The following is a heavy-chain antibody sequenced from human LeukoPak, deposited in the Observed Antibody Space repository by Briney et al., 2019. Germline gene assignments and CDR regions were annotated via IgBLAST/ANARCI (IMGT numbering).Heavy chain of an antibody. D-gene: IGHD3-16*02. CDR1: GYTFTSYG. CDR2: ISAYNGNT. J-gene: IGHJ4*02. V-gene: IGHV1-18*01. Sequence: GTSVKVSCKASGYTFTSYGIGWVRQAPGQGLEWIGWISAYNGNTNYAQKLQGRVTMTTDTSTSTAYMELRSLRSDDTAVYYCAREMYDYVWGSYRYPLDYWGQGTLVTVSS. CDR3: AREMYDYVWGSYRYPLDY.